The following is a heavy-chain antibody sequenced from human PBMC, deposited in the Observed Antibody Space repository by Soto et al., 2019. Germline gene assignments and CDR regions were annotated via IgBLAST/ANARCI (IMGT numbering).Heavy chain of an antibody. Sequence: SENLYIGRTVTGGCSRRYYWRWIGQPPGTGLEWIGYIYYIGSTNYTPSLQSRVTISVDTSKNQFSLKLSSVTAADTAVYYCARSSIEPRVFMYPFDSWGQGPLVTV. J-gene: IGHJ4*02. CDR3: ARSSIEPRVFMYPFDS. CDR1: GGCSRRYY. V-gene: IGHV4-59*08. D-gene: IGHD6-6*01. CDR2: IYYIGST.